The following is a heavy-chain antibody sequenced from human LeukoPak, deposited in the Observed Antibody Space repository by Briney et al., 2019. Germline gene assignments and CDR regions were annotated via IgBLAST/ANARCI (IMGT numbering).Heavy chain of an antibody. CDR3: AKDGSLVMITFGGMEC. J-gene: IGHJ4*02. CDR1: GFTFSSYG. D-gene: IGHD3-16*01. V-gene: IGHV3-30*02. CDR2: IRYDGSNK. Sequence: GGSLRLSCAASGFTFSSYGMHWVRQAPGKGLEWVAFIRYDGSNKYYADSVKGRFTISRDNSKNTLYLQMNSLRAEDTAVYYCAKDGSLVMITFGGMECWGQGTLVTVSS.